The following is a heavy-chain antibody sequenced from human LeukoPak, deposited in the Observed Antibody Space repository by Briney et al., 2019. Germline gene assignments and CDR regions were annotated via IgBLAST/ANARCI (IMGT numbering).Heavy chain of an antibody. Sequence: GASVKVSFKASGYTFTDYYMHWVRQAPGQGLEWMGWINPNTGVTNYAQRFQGRVTMTRDTSISTGYMDLSRLRSDDTAVYYCARIRGGNNYHFDYWGQGTLVTVSS. CDR1: GYTFTDYY. CDR3: ARIRGGNNYHFDY. CDR2: INPNTGVT. V-gene: IGHV1-2*02. D-gene: IGHD5-24*01. J-gene: IGHJ4*02.